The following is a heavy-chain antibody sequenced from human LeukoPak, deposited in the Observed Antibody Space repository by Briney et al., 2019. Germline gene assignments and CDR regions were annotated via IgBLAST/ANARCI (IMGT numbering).Heavy chain of an antibody. CDR3: ARDRLLWFGELFYQFDY. CDR2: INAGNGNT. J-gene: IGHJ4*02. D-gene: IGHD3-10*01. CDR1: GYTFTSYA. Sequence: GASVKVSCKASGYTFTSYAMHWVRQAPGQRLEWMGWINAGNGNTKYSQKFQGRVTITRDTSASTAYMELSSLRSEDTAVYYCARDRLLWFGELFYQFDYWAREPWSPSPQ. V-gene: IGHV1-3*01.